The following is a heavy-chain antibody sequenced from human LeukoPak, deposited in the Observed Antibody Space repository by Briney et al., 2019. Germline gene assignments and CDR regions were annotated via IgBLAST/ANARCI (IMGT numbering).Heavy chain of an antibody. Sequence: GGSLRLSCAASGFTVSSYEMSWVRQAPGKVLEWVSYISNSVDTTYYADSVKGRFTISRDNAKNSLYLQMNSLRAEDTAVYYCVRDGSLSGDKMEIWGQGTRVTVSS. CDR3: VRDGSLSGDKMEI. J-gene: IGHJ3*02. V-gene: IGHV3-48*03. D-gene: IGHD3-16*02. CDR1: GFTVSSYE. CDR2: ISNSVDTT.